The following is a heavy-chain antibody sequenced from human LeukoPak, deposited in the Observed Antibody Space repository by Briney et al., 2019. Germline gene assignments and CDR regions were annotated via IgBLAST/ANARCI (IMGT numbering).Heavy chain of an antibody. D-gene: IGHD6-13*01. CDR3: ARTMQLSREDYFDY. CDR1: GGSISSSSYY. CDR2: IYYSGST. J-gene: IGHJ4*02. Sequence: PSKTLSLTCTVSGGSISSSSYYWGWIRQPPGKGLEWIGSIYYSGSTYYNPSLKSRVNISVDTSKNQFSLKLGSVTAADTAVYYCARTMQLSREDYFDYWGQGTLVTVSS. V-gene: IGHV4-39*01.